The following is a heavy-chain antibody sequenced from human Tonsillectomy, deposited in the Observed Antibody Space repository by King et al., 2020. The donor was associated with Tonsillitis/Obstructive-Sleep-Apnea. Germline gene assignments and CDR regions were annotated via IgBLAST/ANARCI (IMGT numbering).Heavy chain of an antibody. CDR1: GYTFSSYG. CDR3: ARDSMSHYYDSSAYYTFAY. CDR2: ISPYNGDT. D-gene: IGHD3-22*01. J-gene: IGHJ4*02. V-gene: IGHV1-18*01. Sequence: QLVQSGAEVKKPGASVKVSCKASGYTFSSYGISWVRQAPGQRLEWMGWISPYNGDTNYAQKLQGRVTMTTGTSTSTAYMELRSLRSDDTAVYYCARDSMSHYYDSSAYYTFAYWGQGTLVTVSS.